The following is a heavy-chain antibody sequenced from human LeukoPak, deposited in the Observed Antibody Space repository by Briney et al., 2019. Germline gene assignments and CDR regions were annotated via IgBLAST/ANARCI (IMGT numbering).Heavy chain of an antibody. CDR2: ISYDGSNK. Sequence: PGGSLRLSCAASGFTFSSYAMHWVRQAPGKGLEWVAVISYDGSNKYYADSVKGRFTISRDNSKNTLYLQMNSLRAEDTAVYYCARDSSGYLAFGYWGQGTLVTVSS. J-gene: IGHJ4*02. CDR3: ARDSSGYLAFGY. CDR1: GFTFSSYA. V-gene: IGHV3-30-3*01. D-gene: IGHD3-22*01.